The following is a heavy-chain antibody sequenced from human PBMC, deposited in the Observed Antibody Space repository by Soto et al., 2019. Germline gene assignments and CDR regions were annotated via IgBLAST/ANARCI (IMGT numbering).Heavy chain of an antibody. D-gene: IGHD1-26*01. CDR1: GFNFDNYG. V-gene: IGHV3-23*01. Sequence: GRSLRLSCVASGFNFDNYGMAWVRQATGKGPQWVSGFSAITGVKYYADAVKSRFTISKDSAKKTVYLQINNLRLEDTALYYSAKVLVGVQSPFEYWGLGTLVTVYS. CDR3: AKVLVGVQSPFEY. J-gene: IGHJ4*02. CDR2: FSAITGVK.